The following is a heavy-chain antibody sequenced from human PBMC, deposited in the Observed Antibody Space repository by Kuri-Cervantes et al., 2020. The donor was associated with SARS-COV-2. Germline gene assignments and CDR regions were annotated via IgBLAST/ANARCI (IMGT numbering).Heavy chain of an antibody. Sequence: LRLSCTVSGGSISSGSYYWSWIRQPAGKGLEWIGRIYTSGSTNYNPSLESRVTISVDTSKNQFSLKLSSVTAADTAVYYCARVAAGYFDYWGQGTLVTVSS. J-gene: IGHJ4*02. CDR1: GGSISSGSYY. CDR3: ARVAAGYFDY. CDR2: IYTSGST. V-gene: IGHV4-61*02. D-gene: IGHD6-25*01.